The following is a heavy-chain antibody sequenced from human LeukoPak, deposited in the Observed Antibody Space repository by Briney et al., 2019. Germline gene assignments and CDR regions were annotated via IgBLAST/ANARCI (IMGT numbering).Heavy chain of an antibody. CDR3: ARPRELLEIDY. V-gene: IGHV3-21*01. D-gene: IGHD1-26*01. CDR1: GFIFSNYG. J-gene: IGHJ4*02. CDR2: ISASGSAT. Sequence: GGSLRLSCAASGFIFSNYGMNWVRQAPGKGLEWVAAISASGSATSYADSVRGRFTISRDNAKNSLYLQMNSLRAEDTAVYYCARPRELLEIDYWGQGTLVTVSS.